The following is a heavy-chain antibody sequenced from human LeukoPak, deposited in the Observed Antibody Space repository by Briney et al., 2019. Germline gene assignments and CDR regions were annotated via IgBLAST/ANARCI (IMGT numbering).Heavy chain of an antibody. CDR3: ARRDDSSGYHKIFDY. CDR1: GGSISSGPYY. J-gene: IGHJ4*02. V-gene: IGHV4-39*01. D-gene: IGHD3-22*01. Sequence: SETLSLTCTVSGGSISSGPYYWGCIRQPPGKGLEWIGNIYYGENTYYNPSLKSRVTISIDTSKNQFYLKLSSLTAADTAVYYCARRDDSSGYHKIFDYWGPGTLVTVSS. CDR2: IYYGENT.